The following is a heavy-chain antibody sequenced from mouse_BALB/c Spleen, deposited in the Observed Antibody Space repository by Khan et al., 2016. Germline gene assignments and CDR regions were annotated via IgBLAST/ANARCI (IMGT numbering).Heavy chain of an antibody. CDR1: GFNIKDYY. Sequence: VQLQQSGAELVRSGASVKLSCTASGFNIKDYYMHWVKQRPEQGLEWIGWIDPENGDTEYAPKFQGKATITADTSSNTAYLQLSSLRSEDTAVYYFHACDNNAMDYWGQGTSVTVSS. D-gene: IGHD1-3*01. CDR3: HACDNNAMDY. J-gene: IGHJ4*01. CDR2: IDPENGDT. V-gene: IGHV14-4*02.